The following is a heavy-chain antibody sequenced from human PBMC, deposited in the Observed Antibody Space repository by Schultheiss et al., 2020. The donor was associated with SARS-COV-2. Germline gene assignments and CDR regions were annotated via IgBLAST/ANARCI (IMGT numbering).Heavy chain of an antibody. CDR3: ARESGYSGYGTFDY. CDR1: GGSISSSSYY. Sequence: SETLSLTCTVSGGSISSSSYYWGWIRQPPGKGLEWIGSIYYSGSTYYNPSLKSRVTISVDTSKNQFSLKLSSVTAADTAVYYCARESGYSGYGTFDYWGQGTLVTVSS. CDR2: IYYSGST. V-gene: IGHV4-39*02. D-gene: IGHD5-12*01. J-gene: IGHJ4*02.